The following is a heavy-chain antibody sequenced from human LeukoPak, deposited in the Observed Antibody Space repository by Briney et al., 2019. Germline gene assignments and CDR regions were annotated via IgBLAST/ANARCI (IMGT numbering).Heavy chain of an antibody. CDR1: GYSISSSNY. CDR2: IYYSGSI. J-gene: IGHJ3*02. D-gene: IGHD4-17*01. V-gene: IGHV4-28*05. Sequence: SDTLSLTCAASGYSISSSNYWGWIRQPPGKGLEWIGHIYYSGSIYYNPSLKSRVTMSVDTSKNQFSLKLSSVTAVDTAVYYCARKATTGPTKAAFDIWGQGTMVTVSS. CDR3: ARKATTGPTKAAFDI.